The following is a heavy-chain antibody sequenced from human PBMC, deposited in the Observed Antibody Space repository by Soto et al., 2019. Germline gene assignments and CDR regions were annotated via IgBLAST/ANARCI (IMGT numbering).Heavy chain of an antibody. CDR3: ARGDYYDSSGYYYGADAFDI. Sequence: QVQLVESGGGVVQPGRSLRLSCAASGFTFSSYGMHWVRQAPGKGLEWVAVIWYDGSNKYYADSVKGRFTISRDNSKNTLYLQMNSLRAEDTAVYYCARGDYYDSSGYYYGADAFDIWGQGTMVTVSS. J-gene: IGHJ3*02. V-gene: IGHV3-33*01. D-gene: IGHD3-22*01. CDR2: IWYDGSNK. CDR1: GFTFSSYG.